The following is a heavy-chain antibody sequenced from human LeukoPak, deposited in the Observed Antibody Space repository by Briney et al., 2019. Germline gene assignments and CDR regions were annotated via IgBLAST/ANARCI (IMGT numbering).Heavy chain of an antibody. D-gene: IGHD1-26*01. CDR3: ARGVGATEFDY. CDR2: INPSSGGT. Sequence: ASVKVSCKASGYTFTGYYMHWVRQAPGQGLEWMGWINPSSGGTDYAQKFQGRVTMTRDTSISTAYMELSRLRSDDTAVYYCARGVGATEFDYWGQGTLVTVSS. J-gene: IGHJ4*02. V-gene: IGHV1-2*02. CDR1: GYTFTGYY.